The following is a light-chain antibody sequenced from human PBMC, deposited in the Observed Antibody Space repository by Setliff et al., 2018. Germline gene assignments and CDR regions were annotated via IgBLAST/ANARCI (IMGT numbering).Light chain of an antibody. V-gene: IGLV2-8*01. Sequence: QSALAQPPSASGPPGQSVTISCTGTSSDVGAYDYVSWYQQHPGKAPKLMLYKVTERPSGVPDRFSGSKSGSTASLTVSGLQADDEADYYCSAYAGSNNWGVFGTGTKVTLL. CDR1: SSDVGAYDY. J-gene: IGLJ1*01. CDR3: SAYAGSNNWGV. CDR2: KVT.